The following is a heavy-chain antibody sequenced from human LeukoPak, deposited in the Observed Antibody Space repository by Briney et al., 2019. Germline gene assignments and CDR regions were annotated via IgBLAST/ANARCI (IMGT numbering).Heavy chain of an antibody. D-gene: IGHD2-21*02. CDR3: ARGRTDCGGDCYRSGFDY. V-gene: IGHV3-30-3*01. CDR1: GFTFSNSA. CDR2: ISYGGSHK. J-gene: IGHJ4*02. Sequence: GRSLRLSCAASGFTFSNSAMHWVRQAPGKGLEWVALISYGGSHKYYADSVKGRFTISKDTSKNTLYLEMNSLRDEDTSVYYCARGRTDCGGDCYRSGFDYWGQGTLVTVSS.